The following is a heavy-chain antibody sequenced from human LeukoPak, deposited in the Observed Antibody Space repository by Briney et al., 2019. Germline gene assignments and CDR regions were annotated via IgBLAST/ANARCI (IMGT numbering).Heavy chain of an antibody. CDR3: AGGAWLLNDAFDV. CDR2: INHSGST. V-gene: IGHV4-34*01. D-gene: IGHD3-22*01. CDR1: GGSFSGYY. J-gene: IGHJ3*01. Sequence: SETLSLTCIVYGGSFSGYYWSWIRQPPGKGLEWIGEINHSGSTNYNPSLKSRVTISADTSQNQFSLKLSSVTAADTAVYYCAGGAWLLNDAFDVWGQGTMVTVSS.